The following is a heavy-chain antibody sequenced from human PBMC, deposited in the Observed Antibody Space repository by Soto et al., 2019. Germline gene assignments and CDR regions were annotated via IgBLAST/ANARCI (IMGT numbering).Heavy chain of an antibody. CDR1: GYTFTSYC. J-gene: IGHJ4*02. V-gene: IGHV1-18*01. Sequence: ASVKVSCKASGYTFTSYCMSWVREAPGQGLEWMGWISAYNGNTNYAQKLQGRVTMTTDTSTSTAYMELRSLRSDDTAVYYCARDRRDILTGYYNEDYWGQGTLVTVSS. D-gene: IGHD3-9*01. CDR3: ARDRRDILTGYYNEDY. CDR2: ISAYNGNT.